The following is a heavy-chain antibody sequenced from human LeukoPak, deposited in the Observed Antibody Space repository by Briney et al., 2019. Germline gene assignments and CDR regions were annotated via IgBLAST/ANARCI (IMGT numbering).Heavy chain of an antibody. CDR1: GFTVSSNY. J-gene: IGHJ4*02. D-gene: IGHD2-21*01. Sequence: GGSLRLSCAASGFTVSSNYMSWVRQAPGKGLEWVSVIYSGGSTYYADSVKGRFTIPRDNSKNTLYLQMNSLRAEDTAVYYCARGALLYYFDYWGQGTLVTVSS. CDR2: IYSGGST. V-gene: IGHV3-53*01. CDR3: ARGALLYYFDY.